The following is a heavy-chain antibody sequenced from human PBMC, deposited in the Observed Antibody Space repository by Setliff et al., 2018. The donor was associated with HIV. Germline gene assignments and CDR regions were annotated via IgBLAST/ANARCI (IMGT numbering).Heavy chain of an antibody. Sequence: GGSLRLSCAASGFTFSNYSMNWVRQTPGKGLEWVSSISASATYIYYADSVKGRFTISRDNAENSLYLQMNSLRAEDTAVYYCARDDGRYFDRGWFDPWGQGALVTVSS. CDR3: ARDDGRYFDRGWFDP. CDR2: ISASATYI. CDR1: GFTFSNYS. D-gene: IGHD3-9*01. V-gene: IGHV3-21*01. J-gene: IGHJ5*02.